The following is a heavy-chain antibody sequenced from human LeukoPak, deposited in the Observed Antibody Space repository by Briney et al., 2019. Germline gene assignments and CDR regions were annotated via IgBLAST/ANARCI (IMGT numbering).Heavy chain of an antibody. CDR3: ARAFRGIFGVFEAFDI. CDR2: IYHSGRT. D-gene: IGHD3-3*01. V-gene: IGHV4-34*01. J-gene: IGHJ3*02. CDR1: GGSFSGYY. Sequence: SETLSLTCAVYGGSFSGYYWSWIRQPPGKGLEWSGIIYHSGRTDYNPSLKSRVTISEDTSKNQFSLKLSSVTAADTAVYYCARAFRGIFGVFEAFDIWGQGTMITVSS.